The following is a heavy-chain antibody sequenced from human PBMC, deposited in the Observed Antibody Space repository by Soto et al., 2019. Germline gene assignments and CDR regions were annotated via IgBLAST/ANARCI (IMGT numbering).Heavy chain of an antibody. CDR1: GFNFPTFW. D-gene: IGHD6-13*01. CDR3: ARTAAAGKYYYGVDV. J-gene: IGHJ6*02. Sequence: GESLKISCKHSGFNFPTFWIGWVRQMPGKGLEWMGIIYPGDSDTRYSPSFQGQVTISADKSISTAYLQWSSLKASDTAMYYCARTAAAGKYYYGVDVWGQGTTVTVSS. CDR2: IYPGDSDT. V-gene: IGHV5-51*01.